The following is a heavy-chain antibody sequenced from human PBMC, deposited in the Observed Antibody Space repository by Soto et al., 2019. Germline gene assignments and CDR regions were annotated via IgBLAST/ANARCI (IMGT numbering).Heavy chain of an antibody. CDR1: GDSISSSNYY. CDR2: IYYSGIT. D-gene: IGHD3-22*01. V-gene: IGHV4-39*01. CDR3: ARSNSGYYRWFDP. Sequence: SETLSLTCTVSGDSISSSNYYWGWIRQPPGKGLEWIANIYYSGITYCNPSLKSRVAISVDTSKNQFSLKLSSVSAADTAIYYCARSNSGYYRWFDPWGQGTLVTVSS. J-gene: IGHJ5*02.